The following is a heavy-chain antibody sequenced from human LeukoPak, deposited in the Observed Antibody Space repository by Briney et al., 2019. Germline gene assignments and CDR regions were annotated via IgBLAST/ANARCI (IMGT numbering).Heavy chain of an antibody. CDR3: ATPYCSGGSCRYYFDY. CDR1: GGSISSSSYY. J-gene: IGHJ4*02. D-gene: IGHD2-15*01. Sequence: SETLSLTCTVSGGSISSSSYYWGWIRQPPGKGLEWIGSIYYSGSTYYNPSLKRRVTISVDTSKNQFSLKLSSVTAADTAVYYCATPYCSGGSCRYYFDYWGQGTLVTVSS. V-gene: IGHV4-39*01. CDR2: IYYSGST.